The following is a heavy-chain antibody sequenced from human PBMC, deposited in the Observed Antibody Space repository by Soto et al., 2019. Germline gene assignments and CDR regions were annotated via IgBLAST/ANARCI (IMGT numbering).Heavy chain of an antibody. Sequence: QVRLVEFGGGVVQPGNSLRLSCAASGFTFSTYGMHWVRQAPGKGLEWVAHIWHDGSKTYYIDSVKGRFTISRDNSKNTLYLQMNSLRAEDTAVYYCATEIDWLHAFDFWGQGTMVTVSS. V-gene: IGHV3-33*01. J-gene: IGHJ3*01. CDR3: ATEIDWLHAFDF. CDR2: IWHDGSKT. D-gene: IGHD3-9*01. CDR1: GFTFSTYG.